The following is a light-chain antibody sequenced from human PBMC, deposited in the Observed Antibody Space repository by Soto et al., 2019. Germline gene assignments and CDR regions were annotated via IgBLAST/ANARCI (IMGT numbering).Light chain of an antibody. CDR1: QGIRNY. CDR3: QKYNSAPWT. J-gene: IGKJ1*01. V-gene: IGKV1-27*01. Sequence: DIQMTQSPSSLSSSVGDRVTITCRASQGIRNYLAWYQQQPGKQPKLLIYSASIWQSGVPARFSGSGSGTDFTLNITNLQPEDVATYYCQKYNSAPWTFGPGTKV. CDR2: SAS.